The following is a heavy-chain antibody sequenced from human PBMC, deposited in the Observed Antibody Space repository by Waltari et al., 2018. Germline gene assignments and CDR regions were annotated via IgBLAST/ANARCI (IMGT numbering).Heavy chain of an antibody. J-gene: IGHJ5*02. CDR3: ARRYIGSYRYYNWFDP. CDR1: GGSFSGYY. Sequence: QVQLQQWGAGLLKPSETLSLTCAVYGGSFSGYYWSWIRQPPGKGLEWIGEINHSGSTKYNPSLLSRVTISVDTSKNQFSLKLGAVTAADTAVYYCARRYIGSYRYYNWFDPWGQGTLVTVSS. CDR2: INHSGST. D-gene: IGHD3-16*02. V-gene: IGHV4-34*01.